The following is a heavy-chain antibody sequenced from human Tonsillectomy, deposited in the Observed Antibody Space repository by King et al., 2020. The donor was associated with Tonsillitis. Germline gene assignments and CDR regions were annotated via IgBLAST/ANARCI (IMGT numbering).Heavy chain of an antibody. J-gene: IGHJ4*02. CDR2: INSDGSST. Sequence: VQLVESGGGLVQPGGSLRLSCAASGFTFSSYWMHWVRQAPGKGLVWVSGINSDGSSTSYAGSVKGRFTISRDNAKNTLYLQMNSLRAEDTAVYYCARARHDFWSGYYVSYFDYWGQGTLVTVSS. D-gene: IGHD3-3*01. CDR1: GFTFSSYW. V-gene: IGHV3-74*01. CDR3: ARARHDFWSGYYVSYFDY.